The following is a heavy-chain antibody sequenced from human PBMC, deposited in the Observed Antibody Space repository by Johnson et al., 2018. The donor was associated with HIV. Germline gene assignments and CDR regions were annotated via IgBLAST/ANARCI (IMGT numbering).Heavy chain of an antibody. J-gene: IGHJ3*02. CDR1: GFIFSNAW. CDR3: TTGSRRQVWLKIVYDI. V-gene: IGHV3-15*01. Sequence: EVQLVESGGGLVKREGSLRLSCAPSGFIFSNAWMSWVRQAPGKGLEWVGRIKSKTDGGTTDYAAPVKGRFTISRAASENTRYLQMNSRKVEDTAVYYCTTGSRRQVWLKIVYDIWGQGTMVTVSS. CDR2: IKSKTDGGTT. D-gene: IGHD5-18*01.